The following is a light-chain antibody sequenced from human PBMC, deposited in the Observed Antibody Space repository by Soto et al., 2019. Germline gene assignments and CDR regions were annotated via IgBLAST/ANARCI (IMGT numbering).Light chain of an antibody. CDR3: QQYHNWPPQYT. V-gene: IGKV3-15*01. Sequence: EIVMTQSPATLSVSPGERATLSCRASQTISSNLAWYQQKPGQAPRLLIHGASTRAAGVPARFSGSGSGTEFTLTIPSLQSEDFAVYYCQQYHNWPPQYTFGQGPQLQIK. CDR2: GAS. J-gene: IGKJ2*01. CDR1: QTISSN.